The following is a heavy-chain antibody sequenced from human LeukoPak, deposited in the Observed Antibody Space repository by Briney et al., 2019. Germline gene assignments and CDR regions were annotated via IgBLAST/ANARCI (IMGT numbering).Heavy chain of an antibody. D-gene: IGHD3-3*01. V-gene: IGHV4-59*12. Sequence: SETLSLTCTVSGGSISSYYWSWIRQPPGKGLEWIGYIYYSGSTNYNPSLKSRVTISVDTSKNQFSLKLSSVTAADTAVYYCAREGHDTIFGVVIQYNWFDPWGQGTLVTVSS. J-gene: IGHJ5*02. CDR1: GGSISSYY. CDR2: IYYSGST. CDR3: AREGHDTIFGVVIQYNWFDP.